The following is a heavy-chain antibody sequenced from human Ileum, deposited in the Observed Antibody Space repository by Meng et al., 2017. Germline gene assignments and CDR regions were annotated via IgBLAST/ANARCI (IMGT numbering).Heavy chain of an antibody. CDR1: GGSFSSGNW. CDR3: VNYCSGGKCSPNEKTQH. D-gene: IGHD2-15*01. CDR2: IFHTGNT. Sequence: QVQLQESGPGLVKPSGTLSLTCGVSGGSFSSGNWRGWVRQPPGKGLEWIGEIFHTGNTNYNPSLQSRVSLSIDKSKNQFSLKVISVTAADTAVYYCVNYCSGGKCSPNEKTQHWGQGTLVTVSS. J-gene: IGHJ1*01. V-gene: IGHV4-4*02.